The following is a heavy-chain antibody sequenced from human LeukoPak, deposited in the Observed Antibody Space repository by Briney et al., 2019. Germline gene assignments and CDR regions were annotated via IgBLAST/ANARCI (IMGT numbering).Heavy chain of an antibody. CDR1: GFTFSSYE. J-gene: IGHJ5*02. V-gene: IGHV3-48*03. Sequence: PGGSLRLSCAASGFTFSSYEMNWVRQAPGKWLEWVSYISSSGSTIYYADSVKGRFTISRDNSKNTVYLQMGSLRAEDMAVYYCARTQQWLATGGWYWFDTWGQGTLVTVSS. CDR2: ISSSGSTI. D-gene: IGHD6-19*01. CDR3: ARTQQWLATGGWYWFDT.